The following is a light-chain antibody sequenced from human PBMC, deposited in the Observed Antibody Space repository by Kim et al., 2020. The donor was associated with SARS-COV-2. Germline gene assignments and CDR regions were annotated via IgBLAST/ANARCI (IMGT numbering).Light chain of an antibody. J-gene: IGKJ2*01. Sequence: DIEMTQSPSSLSASVGDRVTITCRASQGISNYLGLYQQKPGKVPKLLIFHASTLQSGVPSRVSGSGSGTDFTLTLSRLQPEDVAIYYCQKYAPGPYILGKGTKLEIK. CDR1: QGISNY. V-gene: IGKV1-27*01. CDR2: HAS. CDR3: QKYAPGPYI.